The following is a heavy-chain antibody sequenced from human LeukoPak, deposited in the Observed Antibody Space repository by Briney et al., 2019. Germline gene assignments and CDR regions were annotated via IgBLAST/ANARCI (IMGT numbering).Heavy chain of an antibody. CDR1: GGSITGYY. Sequence: SETLSLTCTVSGGSITGYYWSWIRQPPGKGLEWIAYISYSGSTNYNPSRKSRVTMSVDTSNNQFSLKLHSVTAADTAVYYCIIFHCSTTSCYANYWGQGTLVTVSS. D-gene: IGHD2-2*01. CDR2: ISYSGST. J-gene: IGHJ4*02. V-gene: IGHV4-59*04. CDR3: IIFHCSTTSCYANY.